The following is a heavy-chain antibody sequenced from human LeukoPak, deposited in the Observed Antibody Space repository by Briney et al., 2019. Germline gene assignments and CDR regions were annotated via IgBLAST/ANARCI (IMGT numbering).Heavy chain of an antibody. J-gene: IGHJ6*02. Sequence: PGGSLRLSCAASGFTFDDYAMHWVRQAPGKGLEWVSGISWNSGSIGYADSVKGRFTISRDNAKNSLYLQMNSLRAEDTAVYYCARDRGSYFSHYYYYGMDVWGQGTTVTVSS. D-gene: IGHD1-26*01. CDR2: ISWNSGSI. CDR1: GFTFDDYA. CDR3: ARDRGSYFSHYYYYGMDV. V-gene: IGHV3-9*01.